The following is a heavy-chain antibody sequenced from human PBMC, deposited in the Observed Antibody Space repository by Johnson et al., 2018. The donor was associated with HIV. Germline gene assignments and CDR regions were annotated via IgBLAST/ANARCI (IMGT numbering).Heavy chain of an antibody. V-gene: IGHV3-15*01. Sequence: VQLVESGGGLVKPGGSLRLSCAASGFTFSNAWMSWVRQAPGKGLEWVGRIKSKTDAGTTDYAAPVKGRFTISRDDSKNTLYLQMNSLKTEDTAVYYCTTDRGGEIAVAVSSVLELGDNVRGLLGLRWAMWG. D-gene: IGHD6-19*01. CDR1: GFTFSNAW. CDR3: TTDRGGEIAVAVSSVLELGDNVRGLLGLRWAM. CDR2: IKSKTDAGTT. J-gene: IGHJ1*01.